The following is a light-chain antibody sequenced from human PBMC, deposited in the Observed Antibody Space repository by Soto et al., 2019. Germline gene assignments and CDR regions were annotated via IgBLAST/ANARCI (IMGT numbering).Light chain of an antibody. J-gene: IGLJ1*01. CDR3: AAWDDSLNGFYV. CDR1: SSNIGSNT. V-gene: IGLV1-44*01. CDR2: SNN. Sequence: QSVLTQPPSASGTPGQRVTISCSGSSSNIGSNTVNWYQQLPGTAPKLLIYSNNQRPSGVPDRFSGSKSGTSASLAISGLQSEDEADYYRAAWDDSLNGFYVFGTGTKVTVL.